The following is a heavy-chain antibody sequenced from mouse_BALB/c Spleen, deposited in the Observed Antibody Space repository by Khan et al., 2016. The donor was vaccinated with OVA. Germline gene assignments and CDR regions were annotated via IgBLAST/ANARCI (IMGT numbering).Heavy chain of an antibody. Sequence: EVELVESGGGLVQPGGSRKLSCAASGYTFTSYGMHWIRQAPEKGLEWVAYISSDSNTIYYADTVKGRSTISGDNSKNTLFLQMTSLSSGDTAMYVCATSYCYGYYFAYWGQGTILTVSA. D-gene: IGHD1-1*01. V-gene: IGHV5-17*02. CDR1: GYTFTSYG. CDR3: ATSYCYGYYFAY. J-gene: IGHJ2*01. CDR2: ISSDSNTI.